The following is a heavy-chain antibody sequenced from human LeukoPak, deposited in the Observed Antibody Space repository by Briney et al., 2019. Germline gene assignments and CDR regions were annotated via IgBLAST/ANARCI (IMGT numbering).Heavy chain of an antibody. Sequence: SETLSLTCTVSGGSFSSYYWSWIRQPAGKGLEWIGHIYTNGTTNYNPSLKSRVTMSIDTSKNQFSLKLSSVTAADTAIYYCARDAKYYFGSRTYFFFEYWGQGTLLTVSS. CDR2: IYTNGTT. CDR1: GGSFSSYY. CDR3: ARDAKYYFGSRTYFFFEY. V-gene: IGHV4-4*07. D-gene: IGHD3-10*01. J-gene: IGHJ4*02.